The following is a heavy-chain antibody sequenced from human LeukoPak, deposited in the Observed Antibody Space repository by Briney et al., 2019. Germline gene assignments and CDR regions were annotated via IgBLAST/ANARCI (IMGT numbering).Heavy chain of an antibody. CDR2: IYYSGST. D-gene: IGHD2-2*01. CDR3: ARGRTSRYDGYDFDY. CDR1: GYSISSGYY. Sequence: SETLSLTCLVSGYSISSGYYWGWIRQPPGKGLEWIGYIYYSGSTNYNPSLKSRVAISVDTSKNQFSLKLSSVTAADTAVYYCARGRTSRYDGYDFDYWGQGTLVTVSS. J-gene: IGHJ4*02. V-gene: IGHV4-38-2*01.